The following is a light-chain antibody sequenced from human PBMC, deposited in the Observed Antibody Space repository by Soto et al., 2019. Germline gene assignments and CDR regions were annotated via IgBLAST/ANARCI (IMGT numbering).Light chain of an antibody. CDR1: QNVNNNY. CDR2: GAS. CDR3: QQYGSSPGT. J-gene: IGKJ2*01. V-gene: IGKV3-20*01. Sequence: PGERATLSCRASQNVNNNYLAWYHQKPGQAPRLLIRGASSRATGLPDRFSGSGSGTAFTLTISRLEPEDFAVYYCQQYGSSPGTFGQGTKLEIK.